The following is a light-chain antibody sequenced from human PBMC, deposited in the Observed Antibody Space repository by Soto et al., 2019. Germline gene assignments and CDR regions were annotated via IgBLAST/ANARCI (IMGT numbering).Light chain of an antibody. Sequence: QAVVTQEPSFSVSPGGTVTLTCGLGSGSVSTTYYPIWYQQTPGQAPRTLIYYTNTRSSGVPDRFSGSILGNKAALTITGAQADDESDYFCVLYMGSGISMFGGGTQLTVL. CDR2: YTN. V-gene: IGLV8-61*01. CDR1: SGSVSTTYY. CDR3: VLYMGSGISM. J-gene: IGLJ3*02.